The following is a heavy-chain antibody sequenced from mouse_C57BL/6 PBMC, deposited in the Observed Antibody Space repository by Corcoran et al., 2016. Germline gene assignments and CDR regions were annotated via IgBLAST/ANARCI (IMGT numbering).Heavy chain of an antibody. J-gene: IGHJ1*03. CDR2: IYPGSGNT. CDR3: ARGDYDWYFDV. V-gene: IGHV1-76*01. CDR1: GYTFTDYY. D-gene: IGHD2-4*01. Sequence: QVQLKQSGAELVRPGASVKLSCKASGYTFTDYYINWVKLRPGQGLEWIARIYPGSGNTYYNEKFKGKATLTAEKSSSTAYMQLSSLTSEDSAVYFCARGDYDWYFDVWGTGTTVTVSS.